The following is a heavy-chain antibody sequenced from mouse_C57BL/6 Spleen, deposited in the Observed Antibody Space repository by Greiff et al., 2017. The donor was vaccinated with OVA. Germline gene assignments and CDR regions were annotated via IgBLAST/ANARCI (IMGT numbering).Heavy chain of an antibody. D-gene: IGHD1-1*01. CDR2: ILPGSGST. J-gene: IGHJ2*01. V-gene: IGHV1-9*01. CDR1: GYW. Sequence: VQLQESGAELMKPGASVKLSCKATGYWIEWVKQRPGHGLEWIGEILPGSGSTNYNEKFKGKATFTADTSSNTAYMQLSSLTTEDSAIYYCARRYGSSHFYYWGQGTTLTVSS. CDR3: ARRYGSSHFYY.